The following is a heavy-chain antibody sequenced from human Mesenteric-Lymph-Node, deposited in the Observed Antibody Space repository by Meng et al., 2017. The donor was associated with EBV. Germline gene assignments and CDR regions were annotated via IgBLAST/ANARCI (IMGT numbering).Heavy chain of an antibody. CDR1: GYTFTTYS. Sequence: QVXLVQSGAXVKKPGASVKVSCXASGYTFTTYSMHWVRQAPGQRLEWMGWIYPGNGNTKYSQKFQGRVTITRDTSASTAYMELSSLRSEDTAVYYCARDLFGSSIAGAGIFDYWGQGTLVTVSS. CDR3: ARDLFGSSIAGAGIFDY. J-gene: IGHJ4*02. D-gene: IGHD6-13*01. V-gene: IGHV1-3*01. CDR2: IYPGNGNT.